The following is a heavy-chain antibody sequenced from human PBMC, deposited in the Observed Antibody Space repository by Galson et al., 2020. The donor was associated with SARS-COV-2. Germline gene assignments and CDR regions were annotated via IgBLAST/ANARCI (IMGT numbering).Heavy chain of an antibody. CDR1: GYTFTRYY. CDR3: ARDSRSRSWFFDR. V-gene: IGHV1-46*01. D-gene: IGHD6-13*01. J-gene: IGHJ5*02. Sequence: ASVKVSCKASGYTFTRYYIHWVRQAPGQGLEWMGIINASGGSTTYAQKFQGRVTMTRDTSTSTVYMELNSLRSEDTAVYFCARDSRSRSWFFDRWGQGTLVTVSS. CDR2: INASGGST.